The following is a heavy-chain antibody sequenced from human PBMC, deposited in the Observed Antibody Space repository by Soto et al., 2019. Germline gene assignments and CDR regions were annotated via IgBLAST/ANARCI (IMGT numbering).Heavy chain of an antibody. CDR3: ARDTVITMVRGVARSGFDP. CDR2: IIPIFGTA. D-gene: IGHD3-10*01. Sequence: QVQLVQSGAEVKKPGSSVKVSCKASGGTFSSYDISWVRQAPGQGLEWMGGIIPIFGTANYAQKFQGRVTITADESTSTAYMELSSLRSEDTAVYYCARDTVITMVRGVARSGFDPWGQGTLVTVSS. V-gene: IGHV1-69*01. CDR1: GGTFSSYD. J-gene: IGHJ5*02.